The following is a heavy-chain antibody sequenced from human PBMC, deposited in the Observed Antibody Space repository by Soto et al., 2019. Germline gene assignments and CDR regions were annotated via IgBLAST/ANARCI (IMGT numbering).Heavy chain of an antibody. CDR2: IYPDDSYT. D-gene: IGHD2-8*02. V-gene: IGHV5-51*01. Sequence: GESLKISCQASGYSFSNFWIAWVRQMPGEGLEWLGIIYPDDSYTRYSPAFLGQVTISADKSIKTTYLQWSSLKASDTAIYFCASSVLVTSTMNYFDLWGQGTLVTVSS. CDR1: GYSFSNFW. CDR3: ASSVLVTSTMNYFDL. J-gene: IGHJ4*02.